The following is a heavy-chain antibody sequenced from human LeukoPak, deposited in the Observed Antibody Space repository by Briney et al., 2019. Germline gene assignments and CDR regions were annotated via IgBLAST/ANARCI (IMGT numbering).Heavy chain of an antibody. V-gene: IGHV3-21*01. J-gene: IGHJ4*02. CDR2: INSNNNHI. D-gene: IGHD6-19*01. Sequence: PGGSLRLSCTASGFTFSTYSMNWFRQAPGKGLEWVSSINSNNNHIYYVGSVMGRFTVSRDNAKNSVFLQMNSLRAEDTAVYYCTGESGDRRIAVADYWGQGTLVTVSS. CDR1: GFTFSTYS. CDR3: TGESGDRRIAVADY.